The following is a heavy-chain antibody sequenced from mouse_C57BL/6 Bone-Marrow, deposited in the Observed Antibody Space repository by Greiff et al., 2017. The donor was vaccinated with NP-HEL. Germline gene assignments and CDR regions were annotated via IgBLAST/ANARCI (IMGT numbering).Heavy chain of an antibody. V-gene: IGHV1-76*01. CDR2: IYPGSGNT. CDR3: ARSRGYYDYAMDY. D-gene: IGHD2-3*01. CDR1: GYTFTDYY. J-gene: IGHJ4*01. Sequence: LVESGAELVRPGASVKLSCKASGYTFTDYYINWVKQRPGQGLEWIARIYPGSGNTYYNEKFKGKATLTAEKSSSTAYMQLSSLTSEDSAVYFCARSRGYYDYAMDYWGQGTSVTVSS.